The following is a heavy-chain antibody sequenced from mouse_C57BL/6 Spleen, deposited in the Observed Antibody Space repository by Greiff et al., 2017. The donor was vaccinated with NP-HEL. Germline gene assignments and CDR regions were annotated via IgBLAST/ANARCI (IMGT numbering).Heavy chain of an antibody. CDR3: AREGPDYFDY. V-gene: IGHV2-2*01. Sequence: VHLVESGPGLVQPSQSLSITCTVSGFSLTSYGVHWVRQSPGKGLEWLGVIWSGGSTDYNAAFISRLSISKDNSKSQVFFKMNSLQADDTAIYYCAREGPDYFDYWGQGTTLTVSS. CDR2: IWSGGST. CDR1: GFSLTSYG. J-gene: IGHJ2*01.